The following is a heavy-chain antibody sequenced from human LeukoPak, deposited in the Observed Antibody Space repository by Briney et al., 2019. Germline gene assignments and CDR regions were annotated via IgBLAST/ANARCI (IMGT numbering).Heavy chain of an antibody. Sequence: GGSLRLSCAASGITLSNYWMSWVRQAPGKGLEWVAFIRYDGSNKYYADSVKGRFTISRDNSKNTLYLQMNSLRAEDTAVYYCAKDGYCSSTSCIHYYYMDVWGKGTTVTVSS. CDR2: IRYDGSNK. CDR1: GITLSNYW. V-gene: IGHV3-30*02. CDR3: AKDGYCSSTSCIHYYYMDV. J-gene: IGHJ6*03. D-gene: IGHD2-2*01.